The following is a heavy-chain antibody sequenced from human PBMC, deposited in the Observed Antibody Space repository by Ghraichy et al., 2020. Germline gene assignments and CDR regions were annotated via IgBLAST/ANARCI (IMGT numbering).Heavy chain of an antibody. Sequence: GGSLRLSCAASGFTISLNYMSWVRQAPGKGLEWVSVIYSDGYTDYADSVKGRFTISRDNAENTLYFQMNSLTAEDTAVYYCARTHCSSTSHYMLGGYGLDVWGQGTTVTVSS. D-gene: IGHD2-2*02. J-gene: IGHJ6*02. CDR2: IYSDGYT. V-gene: IGHV3-53*01. CDR3: ARTHCSSTSHYMLGGYGLDV. CDR1: GFTISLNY.